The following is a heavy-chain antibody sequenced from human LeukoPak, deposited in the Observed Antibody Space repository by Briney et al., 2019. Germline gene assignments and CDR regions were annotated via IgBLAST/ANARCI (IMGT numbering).Heavy chain of an antibody. CDR3: ARGEQQYYMDV. CDR1: GGSISSGGYY. Sequence: PSETLSLTCTVSGGSISSGGYYWSWIRQHPGKGLEWIGYIYYSGSTYYNPSLKSRVTISVDTSKNQFSLKLSSVTAADAAVYYCARGEQQYYMDVWGKGTTVTVSS. D-gene: IGHD6-13*01. CDR2: IYYSGST. V-gene: IGHV4-31*03. J-gene: IGHJ6*03.